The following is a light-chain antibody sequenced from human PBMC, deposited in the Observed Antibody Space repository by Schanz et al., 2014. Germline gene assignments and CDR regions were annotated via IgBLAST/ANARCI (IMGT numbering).Light chain of an antibody. J-gene: IGKJ4*01. V-gene: IGKV3-20*01. CDR1: QSVSSSY. Sequence: EIVLTQSPGTLSLSPGERATLSCRASQSVSSSYLAWYQQKPGQAPRLLLYGASNRATGIPDRFSGSGSGTEFTLTISSLQSEDFAIYYCQQYNNWPPVTFGGGTKVEIK. CDR3: QQYNNWPPVT. CDR2: GAS.